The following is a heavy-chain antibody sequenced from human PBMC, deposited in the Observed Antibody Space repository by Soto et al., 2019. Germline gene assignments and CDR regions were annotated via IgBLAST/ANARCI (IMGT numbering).Heavy chain of an antibody. CDR1: GGSISSYY. J-gene: IGHJ6*02. D-gene: IGHD3-10*01. CDR3: ARDLGVRXVIIGPDYYYGMDG. CDR2: IHHSGST. V-gene: IGHV4-59*01. Sequence: PSETLSLTCTVSGGSISSYYWSWIRQPPGKGLEWIGYIHHSGSTNYNPSLKSRVTISVDTSKNQFSLKLSSVTAADTAVYYCARDLGVRXVIIGPDYYYGMDGWGQVTTLTVSS.